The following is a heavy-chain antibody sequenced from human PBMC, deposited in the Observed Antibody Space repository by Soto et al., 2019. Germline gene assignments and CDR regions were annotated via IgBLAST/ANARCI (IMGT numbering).Heavy chain of an antibody. V-gene: IGHV4-59*01. CDR2: IYYSGST. CDR3: VVGSGYGAPNFDY. J-gene: IGHJ4*02. D-gene: IGHD4-17*01. Sequence: SEPLSLTCTVSGGSISSYYWSWIRQPPGKGLEWIGYIYYSGSTNYNPSLKSRVTISVDTSKNQFSLKLSSVTAADTAVYYCVVGSGYGAPNFDYWGQGTLVTSPQ. CDR1: GGSISSYY.